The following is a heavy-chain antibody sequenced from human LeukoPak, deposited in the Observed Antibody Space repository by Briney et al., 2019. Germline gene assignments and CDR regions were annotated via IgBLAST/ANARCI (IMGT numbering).Heavy chain of an antibody. CDR1: GYTFSTYG. V-gene: IGHV1-18*01. Sequence: ASVKVSCKASGYTFSTYGITWVRQAPGQGLEWMGWISTYNGNTKYAQKFKGRVTMTTDTSTTTAYMELRSLRSDDTAVYYCGRVSLVRLAEASTMDYWGQGSLVTVSS. J-gene: IGHJ4*02. CDR3: GRVSLVRLAEASTMDY. D-gene: IGHD6-13*01. CDR2: ISTYNGNT.